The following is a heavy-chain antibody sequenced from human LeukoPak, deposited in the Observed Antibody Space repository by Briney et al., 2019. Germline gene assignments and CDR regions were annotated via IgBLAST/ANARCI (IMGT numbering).Heavy chain of an antibody. J-gene: IGHJ4*02. CDR2: ISSNGGST. D-gene: IGHD2-21*02. CDR3: ARGPYCGGDCYSGYFDY. Sequence: GGSLRPSCAASGFTFSSYAMHWVRQAPGKGLEYVSAISSNGGSTYYANSVKGRFTISRDNSKNTLYLQMGSLRAEDMAVYYCARGPYCGGDCYSGYFDYWGQGTLVTVSS. V-gene: IGHV3-64*01. CDR1: GFTFSSYA.